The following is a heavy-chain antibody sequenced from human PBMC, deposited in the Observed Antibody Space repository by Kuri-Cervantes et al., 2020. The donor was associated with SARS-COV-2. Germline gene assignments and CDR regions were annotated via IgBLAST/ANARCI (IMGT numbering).Heavy chain of an antibody. CDR3: ARYYRDAFDI. J-gene: IGHJ3*02. CDR1: GFTFSSYA. Sequence: GESLKISCAASGFTFSSYAMHWVRQAPGEGLEWVAVISYDGSNKYYADSVKGRFTISRDNSKNTLYLQMNSLRAEDTAVYYCARYYRDAFDIWGQGTMVTVSS. D-gene: IGHD3-10*01. V-gene: IGHV3-30-3*01. CDR2: ISYDGSNK.